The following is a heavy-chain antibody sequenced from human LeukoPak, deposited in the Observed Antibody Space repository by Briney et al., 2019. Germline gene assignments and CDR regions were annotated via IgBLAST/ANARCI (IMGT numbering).Heavy chain of an antibody. J-gene: IGHJ4*02. D-gene: IGHD6-19*01. CDR1: GGTFSSYV. Sequence: ASVKVSCKASGGTFSSYVISWVRQAPGQGLEWMGRIIPILGAPNYAQKFQGRVTITADESTGTAYMELRSLRSVDTAVYYCARGALTPGPIAVETTHFDYWGQGTPVAVSS. CDR2: IIPILGAP. V-gene: IGHV1-69*13. CDR3: ARGALTPGPIAVETTHFDY.